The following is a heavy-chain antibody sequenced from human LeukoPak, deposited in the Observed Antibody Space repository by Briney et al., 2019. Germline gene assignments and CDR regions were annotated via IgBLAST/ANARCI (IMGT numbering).Heavy chain of an antibody. Sequence: GGSLRLSCAASGFTFSSYEMNWVRQAPGKGLEWVAVISYDGSNKYYADSVKGRFTISRDNSKNTLYLQMNSLRAEDTAVYYCAKPLMTTVTNSGFGYFDYWGQGTLVTVSS. D-gene: IGHD4-17*01. V-gene: IGHV3-30*18. J-gene: IGHJ4*02. CDR3: AKPLMTTVTNSGFGYFDY. CDR1: GFTFSSYE. CDR2: ISYDGSNK.